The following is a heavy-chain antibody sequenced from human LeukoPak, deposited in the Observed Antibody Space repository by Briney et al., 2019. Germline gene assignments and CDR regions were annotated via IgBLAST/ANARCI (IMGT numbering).Heavy chain of an antibody. V-gene: IGHV3-30-3*01. Sequence: GGSLRLSCAASGFTFSSYAMHWVRQAPGKGLEWVAVISYDGSNKYYADSVKGRFTISRDNSKNTLYLQMNSLRAEDTAVYYCARDRFDSGYDYGHPGDYWGQGTLVTVSS. CDR2: ISYDGSNK. CDR3: ARDRFDSGYDYGHPGDY. D-gene: IGHD5-12*01. CDR1: GFTFSSYA. J-gene: IGHJ4*02.